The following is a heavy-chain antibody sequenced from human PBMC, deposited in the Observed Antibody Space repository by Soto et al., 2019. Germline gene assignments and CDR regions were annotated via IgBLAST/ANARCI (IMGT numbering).Heavy chain of an antibody. CDR2: IYTSGST. CDR1: GGSISSYY. V-gene: IGHV4-4*07. CDR3: ASAHKGGMDV. J-gene: IGHJ6*02. Sequence: TSETLSLTCTVCGGSISSYYCSWIRQPAGKGLEWIGRIYTSGSTNYNPSLKSRVTMSVDTSKNQFSLKLSSVTAAETAVYYCASAHKGGMDVWGQRTTVTVSS.